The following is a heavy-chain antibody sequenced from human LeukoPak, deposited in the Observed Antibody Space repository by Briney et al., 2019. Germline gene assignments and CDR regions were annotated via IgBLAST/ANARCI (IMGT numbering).Heavy chain of an antibody. CDR1: GFTFSSYG. V-gene: IGHV3-30*03. CDR2: ISYDGSNK. J-gene: IGHJ6*02. Sequence: PGGSLRLSCAASGFTFSSYGMHWVRQAPGKGLEWVAVISYDGSNKYYADSVKGRFTISRDNSKNTLYLQMNSLRAEDTAVYYCAIANYYYYYGMDVWGQGTTVTVSS. CDR3: AIANYYYYYGMDV.